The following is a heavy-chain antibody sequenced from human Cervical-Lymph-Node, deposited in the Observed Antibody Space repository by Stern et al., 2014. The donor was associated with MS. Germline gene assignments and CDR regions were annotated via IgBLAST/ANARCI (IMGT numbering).Heavy chain of an antibody. Sequence: QVQLGQSGAEVQKPGSSVKVSCRASGGTFSSSDISWVRQAPGQGLEWMGGISPIIGTATYAQKYQGRVTIAADESTSTAYMELSSLRSEDTAIYYCALGGFGHYFEYWGQGTLVTVSS. CDR1: GGTFSSSD. J-gene: IGHJ4*02. D-gene: IGHD3-10*01. CDR2: ISPIIGTA. CDR3: ALGGFGHYFEY. V-gene: IGHV1-69*01.